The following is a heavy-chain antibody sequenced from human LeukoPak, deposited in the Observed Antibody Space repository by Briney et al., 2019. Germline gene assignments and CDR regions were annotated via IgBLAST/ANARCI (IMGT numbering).Heavy chain of an antibody. V-gene: IGHV3-48*01. CDR1: GFSFSSYS. CDR3: ARDQQAIPYAFDI. Sequence: GGSLRLSCAASGFSFSSYSMNWVRQAPGKGLEWVSYISSSSSNINYADSVKGRFTTSRDNAKNSLYLQMNSLGAEDTAVYYCARDQQAIPYAFDIWGQGTMVTVSS. J-gene: IGHJ3*02. D-gene: IGHD2-2*01. CDR2: ISSSSSNI.